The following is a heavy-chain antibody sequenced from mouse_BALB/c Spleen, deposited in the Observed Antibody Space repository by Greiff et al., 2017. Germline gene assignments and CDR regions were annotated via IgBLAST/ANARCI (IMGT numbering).Heavy chain of an antibody. CDR3: ARYGNYAWFAY. V-gene: IGHV3-8*02. CDR1: GDSITSCY. J-gene: IGHJ3*01. D-gene: IGHD2-1*01. CDR2: ISYSGST. Sequence: EVQLQQSGPSLVKPSQTLSLTCSVTGDSITSCYWNWIRKFPGNKLEYMGYISYSGSTYYNPSLKSRISITRDTSKNQYYLQLNSVTTEDTATYYCARYGNYAWFAYWGQGTLVTVSA.